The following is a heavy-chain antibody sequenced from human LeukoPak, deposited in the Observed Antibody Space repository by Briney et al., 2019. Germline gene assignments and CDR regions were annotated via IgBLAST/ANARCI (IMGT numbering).Heavy chain of an antibody. CDR1: GFTFDDYA. J-gene: IGHJ3*02. CDR3: AKGIAAAGFDAFDI. D-gene: IGHD6-13*01. Sequence: GGSLRLSCAASGFTFDDYAMHWVRQAPGKGLEWVSGISWNSGSIGYADSVKGRFTISRDNAKNSLYLQMNSLRAEDTALYYCAKGIAAAGFDAFDIWGQGTMVTVSS. CDR2: ISWNSGSI. V-gene: IGHV3-9*01.